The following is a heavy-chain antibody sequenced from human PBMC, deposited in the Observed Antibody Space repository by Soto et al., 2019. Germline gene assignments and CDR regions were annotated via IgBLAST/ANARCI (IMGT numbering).Heavy chain of an antibody. V-gene: IGHV3-48*01. Sequence: GGSLRLSCAASGFTFSTYSMNWVRQAPGQGQEWVSYISSSSSTIFYTDSVKGRFTVSRDNAKNSLYLQMNSLSAEDTAVYYYARPTYYYDSSGPQASWGKGT. J-gene: IGHJ4*02. CDR3: ARPTYYYDSSGPQAS. CDR2: ISSSSSTI. CDR1: GFTFSTYS. D-gene: IGHD3-22*01.